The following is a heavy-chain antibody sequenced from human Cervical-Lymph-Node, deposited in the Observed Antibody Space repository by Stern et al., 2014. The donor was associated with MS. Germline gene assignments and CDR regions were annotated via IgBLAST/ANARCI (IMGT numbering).Heavy chain of an antibody. V-gene: IGHV3-53*01. Sequence: EVHLVESGGGLIQPGGSLRLSCAASGFTVSSNYMSWVXQAPGKGLEWVSVIYSGGSTYYADSVKGRFTISRDNSKNTLYLQMNSLRAEDTAVYYCARVAPIRSSSWYLDYWGQGTLVTVSS. CDR1: GFTVSSNY. CDR2: IYSGGST. D-gene: IGHD6-13*01. J-gene: IGHJ4*02. CDR3: ARVAPIRSSSWYLDY.